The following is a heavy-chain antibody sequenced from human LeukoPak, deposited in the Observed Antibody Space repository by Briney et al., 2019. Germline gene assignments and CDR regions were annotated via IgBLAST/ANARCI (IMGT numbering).Heavy chain of an antibody. CDR3: ARIRDGYNDAYDL. J-gene: IGHJ3*01. CDR2: INPDGGNT. Sequence: ASVKVSCKASRYTFTGYYMHWVRQAPGQVLEWMGLINPDGGNTNYAQNFQGRVTLTRDTSTSTVYMELSSLRSEDTAIYYCARIRDGYNDAYDLWGQGTVVTVPS. D-gene: IGHD5-24*01. V-gene: IGHV1-46*01. CDR1: RYTFTGYY.